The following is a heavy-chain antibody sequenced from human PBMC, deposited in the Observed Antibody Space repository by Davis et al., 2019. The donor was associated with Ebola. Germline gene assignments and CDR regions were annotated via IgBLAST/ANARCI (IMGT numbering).Heavy chain of an antibody. CDR3: ARDFDRVRE. V-gene: IGHV3-11*04. CDR2: ITNSGSTI. D-gene: IGHD3-22*01. CDR1: GFTFSDYY. J-gene: IGHJ4*02. Sequence: GESLKISCAASGFTFSDYYMTWIRQAPGKGLEWVSYITNSGSTIYYADSVKGRFTISRDNAKNTVYLEMNSLKAEDTAVYYCARDFDRVREWGQGTLVTVSS.